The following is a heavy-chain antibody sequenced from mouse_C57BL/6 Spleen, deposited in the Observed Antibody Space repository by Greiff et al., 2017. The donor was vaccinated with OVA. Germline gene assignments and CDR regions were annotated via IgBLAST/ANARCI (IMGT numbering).Heavy chain of an antibody. CDR2: IDPETGGT. D-gene: IGHD2-1*01. V-gene: IGHV1-15*01. J-gene: IGHJ1*03. Sequence: SGAELVRPGASVTLSCKASGYTFTDYEMHWVKQTPVHGLEWIGAIDPETGGTAYNQKFKGKAILTADKSSSTAYMELRSLTSEDSAVYYCGNYGYFDVWGTGTTVTVSS. CDR3: GNYGYFDV. CDR1: GYTFTDYE.